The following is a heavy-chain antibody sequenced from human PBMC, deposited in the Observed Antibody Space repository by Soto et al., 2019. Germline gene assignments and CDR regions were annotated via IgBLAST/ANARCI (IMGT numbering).Heavy chain of an antibody. Sequence: PSETLSLTCTVSGGSISSSSYYWGWIRQPPGKGLEWIGSIFYSGSTYYNPSLKSRVTISVDTSKNQFSLKLSSVTAADTAVYYCARHTGYDILTGYYRGYYYYGMDVWGQGTTVTVSS. V-gene: IGHV4-39*01. J-gene: IGHJ6*02. D-gene: IGHD3-9*01. CDR2: IFYSGST. CDR1: GGSISSSSYY. CDR3: ARHTGYDILTGYYRGYYYYGMDV.